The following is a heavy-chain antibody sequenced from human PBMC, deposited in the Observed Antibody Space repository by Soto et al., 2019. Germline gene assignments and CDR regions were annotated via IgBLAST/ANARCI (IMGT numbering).Heavy chain of an antibody. CDR3: ARGIYSGYDYWFDP. CDR1: GYTFTGYY. Sequence: ASVKVSCKASGYTFTGYYMHWVRQAPGQGLEWMGWINPNSGGTNYAQKFQGRVTMTRDTSISTAYMELSRLRSDDTAVYYRARGIYSGYDYWFDPWGQGTLVTVSS. J-gene: IGHJ5*02. D-gene: IGHD5-12*01. CDR2: INPNSGGT. V-gene: IGHV1-2*02.